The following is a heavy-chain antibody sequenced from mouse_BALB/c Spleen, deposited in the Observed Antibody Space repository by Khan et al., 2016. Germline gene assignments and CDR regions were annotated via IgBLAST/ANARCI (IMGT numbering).Heavy chain of an antibody. J-gene: IGHJ4*01. V-gene: IGHV5-6*01. CDR2: ISSGGSYT. CDR3: AIHPSLRQAAMDY. Sequence: EVELVESGGDLVKPGGSLKLSCAASGFTFSSYGMSWVRQTPDKRLEWVATISSGGSYTYYPDSVKGRFTISRDNAKNTLYLQMSSLKSEDTAMYYCAIHPSLRQAAMDYWGQGTSVTVSS. D-gene: IGHD1-2*01. CDR1: GFTFSSYG.